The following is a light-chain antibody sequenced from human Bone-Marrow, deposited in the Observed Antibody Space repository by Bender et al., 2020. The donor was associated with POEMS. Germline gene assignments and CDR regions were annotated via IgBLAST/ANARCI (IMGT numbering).Light chain of an antibody. CDR1: SSDVGGYNY. J-gene: IGLJ3*02. V-gene: IGLV2-8*01. Sequence: QSALTQPPSASGSPGQSVTISCTGTSSDVGGYNYVSWYQQHPGKAPKLIIYEVNKRPSGVPDRFSGSKSGNTASLTVTGLQAEDEGDYYCQSYDNSLGGWVFGGGTKLTVL. CDR3: QSYDNSLGGWV. CDR2: EVN.